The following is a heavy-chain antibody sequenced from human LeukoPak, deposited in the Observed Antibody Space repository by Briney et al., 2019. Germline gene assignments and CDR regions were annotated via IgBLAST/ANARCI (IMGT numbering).Heavy chain of an antibody. CDR2: IYYSGST. CDR3: ARMVGAPSDNYYYYYGMDV. Sequence: NPSETLSLTCTVSVGSISSYYWSWIRQPPGKGLEWIGYIYYSGSTNYNPSLKSRVTISVDTSKNQFSLKLSSVTAADTAVYYCARMVGAPSDNYYYYYGMDVWGQGTTVTVSS. V-gene: IGHV4-59*08. J-gene: IGHJ6*02. D-gene: IGHD1-26*01. CDR1: VGSISSYY.